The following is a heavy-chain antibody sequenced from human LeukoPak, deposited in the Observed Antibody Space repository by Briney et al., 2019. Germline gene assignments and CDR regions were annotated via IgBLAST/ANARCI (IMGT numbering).Heavy chain of an antibody. V-gene: IGHV4-39*01. D-gene: IGHD3-10*01. J-gene: IGHJ5*02. Sequence: SETLSLTCTVSGGSISSGSYYWGWIRQPPGKGLEWIGNIYYSGSTYYNPSLKSRVTISVDTSKNQFSLKLSSVTAADTAVYYCARLGRISMVRGVIINWFDPWGQGILVIVSS. CDR1: GGSISSGSYY. CDR3: ARLGRISMVRGVIINWFDP. CDR2: IYYSGST.